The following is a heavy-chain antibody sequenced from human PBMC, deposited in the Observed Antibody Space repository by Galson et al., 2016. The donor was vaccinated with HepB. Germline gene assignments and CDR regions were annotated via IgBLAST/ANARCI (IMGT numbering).Heavy chain of an antibody. Sequence: ETLSLTCSVSGASISGYYLSWIRQPPGKGLEWIGYIYYSGRTNHNPSLKSRVTISVDTSKNQFSLKLSSVTAADTAVYYCARDDSGGWYGFHYGMDVWGQGTTVTVSS. D-gene: IGHD6-19*01. CDR2: IYYSGRT. J-gene: IGHJ6*02. V-gene: IGHV4-59*01. CDR3: ARDDSGGWYGFHYGMDV. CDR1: GASISGYY.